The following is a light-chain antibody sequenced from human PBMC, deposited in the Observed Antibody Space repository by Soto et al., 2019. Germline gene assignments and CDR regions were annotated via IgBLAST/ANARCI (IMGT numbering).Light chain of an antibody. CDR1: QSISSS. Sequence: DIQMTQSPSSLSASVGDRVTITCRASQSISSSLNWYQLKPGKAPRLLIYAASSLQSGVPSRFSGSGSGTDFTLTISSLQPEDFATYFCQQSYSTPYTFGQGTKLEIK. CDR3: QQSYSTPYT. J-gene: IGKJ2*01. V-gene: IGKV1-39*01. CDR2: AAS.